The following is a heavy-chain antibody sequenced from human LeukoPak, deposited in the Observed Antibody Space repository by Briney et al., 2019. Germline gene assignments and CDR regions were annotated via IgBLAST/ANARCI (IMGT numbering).Heavy chain of an antibody. CDR3: ARTYYASGSYYTF. Sequence: ASVKVSCKASGYTFTSYGVSWVRQAPGQGLEWVGWISPYNGNTNYAQKVRGRVAMTTDTSTSTAYMELKSLRSDDTAVYYCARTYYASGSYYTFWGQGTLVTVSS. CDR2: ISPYNGNT. J-gene: IGHJ4*02. D-gene: IGHD3-10*01. CDR1: GYTFTSYG. V-gene: IGHV1-18*01.